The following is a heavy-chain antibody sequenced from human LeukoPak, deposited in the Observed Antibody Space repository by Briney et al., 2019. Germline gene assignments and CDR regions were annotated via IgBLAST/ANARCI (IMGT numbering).Heavy chain of an antibody. Sequence: ASAKVSCKASGYTFTGYYMHWVRQAPGQGLEWMGRIIPIFGTANYAQKFQGRVTITADKSTRTAYMELSSLRSEDTAVYYCARVLEGGYYYDSSGYSNWFDPWGQGTLVTVSS. CDR3: ARVLEGGYYYDSSGYSNWFDP. D-gene: IGHD3-22*01. J-gene: IGHJ5*02. CDR1: GYTFTGYY. V-gene: IGHV1-69*06. CDR2: IIPIFGTA.